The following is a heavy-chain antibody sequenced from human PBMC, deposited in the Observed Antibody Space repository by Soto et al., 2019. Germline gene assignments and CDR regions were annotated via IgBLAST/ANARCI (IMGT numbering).Heavy chain of an antibody. D-gene: IGHD3-9*01. CDR2: INPNSGDT. Sequence: QVHLVQSGAEVKKPGASVKVSCKASGYIFTGYHIHWVRQAPGRGLEWMGWINPNSGDTEYAQNFQGRVTMTRDTAFNVVYMEMSGLMSDDTAVYYCARDARGTRGFDEMDIWGQGTTVNVSS. CDR1: GYIFTGYH. CDR3: ARDARGTRGFDEMDI. V-gene: IGHV1-2*02. J-gene: IGHJ6*02.